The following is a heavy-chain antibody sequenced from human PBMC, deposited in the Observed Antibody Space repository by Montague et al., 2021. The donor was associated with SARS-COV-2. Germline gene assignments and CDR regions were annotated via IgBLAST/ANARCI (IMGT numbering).Heavy chain of an antibody. Sequence: SETLSLTCTVSGGSISSYYWSWIRQPPGKGLEWIGYIYYSGSTNYNPSLKSRVTISVDTSKNQFSLKLSSVTAADTAVYYCARGSHYYDSSGYYFDYWGQGTLVTVPS. CDR2: IYYSGST. D-gene: IGHD3-22*01. CDR3: ARGSHYYDSSGYYFDY. J-gene: IGHJ4*02. V-gene: IGHV4-59*01. CDR1: GGSISSYY.